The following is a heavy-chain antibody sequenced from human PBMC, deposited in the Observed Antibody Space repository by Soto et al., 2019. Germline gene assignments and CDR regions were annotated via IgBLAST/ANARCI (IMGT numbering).Heavy chain of an antibody. D-gene: IGHD6-19*01. CDR1: GFTFSSYA. CDR3: AKDFRASGYYYYYGMDV. CDR2: ISGSGGST. V-gene: IGHV3-23*01. Sequence: SLSCAASGFTFSSYAMSWVRQAPGKGLEWVSAISGSGGSTYYADSVKGRFTISRDNSKNTLYLQMNSLRAEDTAVYYCAKDFRASGYYYYYGMDVWGQGTTVTVYS. J-gene: IGHJ6*02.